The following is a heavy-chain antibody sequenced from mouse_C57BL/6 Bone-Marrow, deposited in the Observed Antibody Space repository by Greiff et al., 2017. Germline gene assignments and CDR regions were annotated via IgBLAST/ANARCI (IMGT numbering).Heavy chain of an antibody. Sequence: VKLQQSGAELARPGASVKMSCKASGYTFTSYTMHWVKQRPGQGLEWIGYINPSSGYTKYNQKFKDKATLTADKSSSTAYMQLSSLTSEDSAVYYCARSQLGRCDYWGQGTTLTVSS. CDR2: INPSSGYT. D-gene: IGHD4-1*02. CDR1: GYTFTSYT. CDR3: ARSQLGRCDY. V-gene: IGHV1-4*01. J-gene: IGHJ2*01.